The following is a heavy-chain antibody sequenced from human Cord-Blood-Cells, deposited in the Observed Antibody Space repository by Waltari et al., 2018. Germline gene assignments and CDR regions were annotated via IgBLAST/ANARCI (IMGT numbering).Heavy chain of an antibody. CDR3: AREIPGTRAFDY. CDR2: IIPIFGTA. D-gene: IGHD1-7*01. J-gene: IGHJ4*02. CDR1: GGTFSSYA. Sequence: QVQLVQSGAAVKKPGSSVKVSCKASGGTFSSYAISWLRQAPGQGLEWMGGIIPIFGTANYAQKFQGRVTITADESTSTAYMELSSLRSEDTAVYYCAREIPGTRAFDYWGQGTLVTVSS. V-gene: IGHV1-69*01.